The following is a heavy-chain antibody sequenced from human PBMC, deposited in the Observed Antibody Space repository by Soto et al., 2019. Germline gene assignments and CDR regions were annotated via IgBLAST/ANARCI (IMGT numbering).Heavy chain of an antibody. CDR2: IYHSGTT. CDR1: GDSISSPHW. Sequence: SETLSLTCAVSGDSISSPHWWSWVRQPPGKGLEWIGEIYHSGTTNYNPSLKSRVTMSVDKSKNQLSLMLSSVTAADTAVYYCARLGTRFYFQHWGQGTLVTVSS. CDR3: ARLGTRFYFQH. D-gene: IGHD1-1*01. V-gene: IGHV4-4*02. J-gene: IGHJ1*01.